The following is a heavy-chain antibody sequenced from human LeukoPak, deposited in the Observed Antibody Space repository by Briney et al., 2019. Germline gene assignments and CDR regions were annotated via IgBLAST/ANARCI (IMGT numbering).Heavy chain of an antibody. V-gene: IGHV3-21*04. CDR2: ISWSSRYI. J-gene: IGHJ4*02. CDR1: GFTFSSYS. Sequence: GGSLRLSCVASGFTFSSYSMNWVRQAPGKGLEWVSSISWSSRYIYYADSVKGRFTISRDNAKNSLYLQMNSLRPEDTAVYYCARDLRRDGSSTSCYEDYWGQGTLVTVSS. D-gene: IGHD2-2*01. CDR3: ARDLRRDGSSTSCYEDY.